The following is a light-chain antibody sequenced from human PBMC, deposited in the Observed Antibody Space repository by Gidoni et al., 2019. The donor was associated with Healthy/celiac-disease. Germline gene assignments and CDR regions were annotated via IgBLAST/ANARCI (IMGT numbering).Light chain of an antibody. CDR1: QRVGTH. V-gene: IGKV3-15*01. J-gene: IGKJ1*01. Sequence: EMVMTQSPATLSVSPGESVTLSCRASQRVGTHLAWYRQKPGQAPRLVIYYSSTRAAGIPARFSGSGSGTEFTLTISSLQSEDSAIYYCQHYSEWPPWTFGRGTMVEIK. CDR3: QHYSEWPPWT. CDR2: YSS.